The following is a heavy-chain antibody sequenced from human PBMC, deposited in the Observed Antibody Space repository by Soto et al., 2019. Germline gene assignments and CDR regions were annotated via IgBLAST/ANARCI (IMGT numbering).Heavy chain of an antibody. CDR3: ARCGYCSGGSCYPDDAFDI. D-gene: IGHD2-15*01. J-gene: IGHJ3*02. V-gene: IGHV1-18*01. CDR2: ISAYNGNA. Sequence: ASVKVSCKASGYTFTSYGISWVRQAPGQGLEWMGWISAYNGNANYAQKPQGRVTMTTDTSTSTAYMELRSLRSDDTAVYYCARCGYCSGGSCYPDDAFDIWGQGTMVTVPS. CDR1: GYTFTSYG.